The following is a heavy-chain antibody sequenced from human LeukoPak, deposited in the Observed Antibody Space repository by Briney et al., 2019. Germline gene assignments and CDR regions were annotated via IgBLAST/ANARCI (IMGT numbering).Heavy chain of an antibody. Sequence: ASVKVSCKASGGTFSSYAISWVRHAPGQGLEWMGGIIPTFGTANYAQKFQGRVTITTDESTSTAYMELSSLRSEDTAVYYCARVEMATIGQAGVFDYWGQGTLVTVSS. V-gene: IGHV1-69*05. CDR1: GGTFSSYA. D-gene: IGHD5-24*01. J-gene: IGHJ4*02. CDR2: IIPTFGTA. CDR3: ARVEMATIGQAGVFDY.